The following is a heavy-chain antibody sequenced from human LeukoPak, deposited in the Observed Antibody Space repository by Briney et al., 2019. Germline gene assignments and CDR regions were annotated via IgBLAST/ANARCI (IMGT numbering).Heavy chain of an antibody. V-gene: IGHV4-59*01. D-gene: IGHD5-12*01. CDR3: ARGGSGYDSFYYYGMDV. CDR2: IYYSGST. CDR1: GGSINSYY. J-gene: IGHJ6*02. Sequence: KPSETLSLTCTVSGGSINSYYWSWIRQPPGKGLEWIGYIYYSGSTKYNPSLKSRVTISVDTSKNQFSLKLRSVTAADTAVYYCARGGSGYDSFYYYGMDVWGQGTTVTVSS.